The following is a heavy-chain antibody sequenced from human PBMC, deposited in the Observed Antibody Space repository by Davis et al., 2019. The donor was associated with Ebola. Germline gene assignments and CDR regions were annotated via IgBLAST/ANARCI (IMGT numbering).Heavy chain of an antibody. CDR1: GFIFSDYE. CDR2: IGNSGDKG. V-gene: IGHV3-48*03. CDR3: ARGGRWLQNGFDP. D-gene: IGHD5-24*01. J-gene: IGHJ5*02. Sequence: PGGSLRLSCEASGFIFSDYEMNWVRQTPGKGLEWVAYIGNSGDKGYYADSVKGRFTISRDNAKNTLYLQMNSLRAEDTAVYYCARGGRWLQNGFDPWGQGTLVTVSS.